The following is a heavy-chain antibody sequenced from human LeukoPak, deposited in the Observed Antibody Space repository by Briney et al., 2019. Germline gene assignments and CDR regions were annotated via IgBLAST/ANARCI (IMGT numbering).Heavy chain of an antibody. J-gene: IGHJ4*02. V-gene: IGHV4-34*01. CDR2: INHSGST. D-gene: IGHD3-10*01. CDR3: ARPRYGSGSLDS. Sequence: PSESLSLTCAVYGGSFSGHYWTWIRQPPGMGLEWIGEINHSGSTTYNPSLNTRVTISVDTSKNQISLKLSSVTAADTAVYYCARPRYGSGSLDSWGQGTLVTVSS. CDR1: GGSFSGHY.